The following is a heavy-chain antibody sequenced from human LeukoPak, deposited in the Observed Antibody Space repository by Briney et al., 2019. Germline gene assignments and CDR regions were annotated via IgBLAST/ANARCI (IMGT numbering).Heavy chain of an antibody. Sequence: PGGSLRLSCAASGFTFSSYWMHWVRQAPGKGLVWVSRINSDGSSTSYADSVKGRFTISRDNAKNTLYLQMNSLRAEDTAVYCCARGVGGSLLGGNWFDPWGQGTLVTVSS. J-gene: IGHJ5*02. CDR3: ARGVGGSLLGGNWFDP. CDR1: GFTFSSYW. CDR2: INSDGSST. D-gene: IGHD1-26*01. V-gene: IGHV3-74*01.